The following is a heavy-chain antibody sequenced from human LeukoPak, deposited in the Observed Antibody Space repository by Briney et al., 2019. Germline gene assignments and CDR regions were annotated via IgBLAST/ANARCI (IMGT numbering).Heavy chain of an antibody. J-gene: IGHJ4*02. CDR1: GGSISSHY. CDR3: ARDALTTVTGSDY. Sequence: PSETLSLTCTVSGGSISSHYWSWIRQPPGKGLEWIGYIYYRGSTNYNPSLKSRVTISVDTSKNQFSLKLSSVTAADTAVYYCARDALTTVTGSDYWGQGTLVTVSS. D-gene: IGHD4-17*01. CDR2: IYYRGST. V-gene: IGHV4-59*11.